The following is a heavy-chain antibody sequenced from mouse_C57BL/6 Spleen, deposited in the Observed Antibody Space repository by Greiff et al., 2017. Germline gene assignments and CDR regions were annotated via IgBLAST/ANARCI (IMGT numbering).Heavy chain of an antibody. CDR3: AKYGSYYAREY. D-gene: IGHD1-1*01. CDR2: IGPGSGST. J-gene: IGHJ4*01. V-gene: IGHV1-77*01. CDR1: GYTFTDYY. Sequence: VQLQQSGAALVKPGASVKISCKASGYTFTDYYINWVKQRPGQGLAWIGKIGPGSGSTYSTEKFKGKATLTADKSSSTAYMQLSSLTSEDSAVYFCAKYGSYYAREYWGQGTSVTGAS.